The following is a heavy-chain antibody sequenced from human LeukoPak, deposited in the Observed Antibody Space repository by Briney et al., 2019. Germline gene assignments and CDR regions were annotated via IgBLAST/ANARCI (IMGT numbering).Heavy chain of an antibody. D-gene: IGHD3-22*01. CDR2: ISYDGSNK. CDR3: ARDYYDSSGYYYFDY. Sequence: GGSLRLSCAASGFTFSSYGMHWVRQAPGKGLEWVAVISYDGSNKYYADSVKGRFTISRDNSKNTLYLQMNSLRAEDTAVYYCARDYYDSSGYYYFDYWGQGTLVTVSS. CDR1: GFTFSSYG. J-gene: IGHJ4*02. V-gene: IGHV3-30*03.